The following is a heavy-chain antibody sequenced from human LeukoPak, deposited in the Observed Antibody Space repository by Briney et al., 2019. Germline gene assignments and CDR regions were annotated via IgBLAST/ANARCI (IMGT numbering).Heavy chain of an antibody. CDR2: TYFRFRWYN. D-gene: IGHD2-2*01. CDR1: GDSVSSNTAA. J-gene: IGHJ6*02. V-gene: IGHV6-1*01. CDR3: ARDPKLHPAAMRHTNNYYYGMDV. Sequence: SGPGLVKPSQTLSLTCAISGDSVSSNTAAWSWIRQSPSRGLEWLGRTYFRFRWYNDYAVSVKSRVTINSDTSKNQFSLHLNSVAPEDTAVYYCARDPKLHPAAMRHTNNYYYGMDVWGQGTTVTVSS.